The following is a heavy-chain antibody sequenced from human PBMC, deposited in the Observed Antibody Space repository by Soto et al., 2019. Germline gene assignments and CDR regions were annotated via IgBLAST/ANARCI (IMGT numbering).Heavy chain of an antibody. D-gene: IGHD5-12*01. Sequence: QVQLVESGGGVVQPGRSLRLSCAASEFTFSIYGMHWVRQAPGKGLEWVAVISYDGSNKYYADSVKGRFTISRDNSKNTRYLQMNSLRAEDTAVYYCAKGDYSAYDAYYYYGMDVWGQGTTVTVSS. J-gene: IGHJ6*02. CDR1: EFTFSIYG. CDR3: AKGDYSAYDAYYYYGMDV. CDR2: ISYDGSNK. V-gene: IGHV3-30*18.